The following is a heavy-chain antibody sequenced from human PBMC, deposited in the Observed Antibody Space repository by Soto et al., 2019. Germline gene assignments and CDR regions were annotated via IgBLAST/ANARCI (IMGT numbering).Heavy chain of an antibody. D-gene: IGHD3-22*01. J-gene: IGHJ4*02. CDR1: GGSFSGYY. V-gene: IGHV4-34*01. CDR2: INHSGST. CDR3: ARDRRRKIYYDDSSGYYDY. Sequence: SETLSLTCAVYGGSFSGYYWSWIRQPPGKGLEWIGEINHSGSTNYNPSLKSRVTISVDTFKNQFSLKLSSVTAADTAVYYCARDRRRKIYYDDSSGYYDYWGQGTLVTVSS.